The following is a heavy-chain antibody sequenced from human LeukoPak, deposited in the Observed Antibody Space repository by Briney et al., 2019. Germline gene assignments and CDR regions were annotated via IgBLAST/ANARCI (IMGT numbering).Heavy chain of an antibody. CDR3: ARRATTDYYFDN. D-gene: IGHD5-12*01. Sequence: PSETLSLTCAVSGYSISSGYYWGWIRPPPGKGLEWIGSIFHSGSTYYNPSLKSRVIISVDTSKNQSSLKLRSLTAADTAVYYCARRATTDYYFDNWGQGTLVTVSS. CDR1: GYSISSGYY. J-gene: IGHJ4*02. V-gene: IGHV4-38-2*01. CDR2: IFHSGST.